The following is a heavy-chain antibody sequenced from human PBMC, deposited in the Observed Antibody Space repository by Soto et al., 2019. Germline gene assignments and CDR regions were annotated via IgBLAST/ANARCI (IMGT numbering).Heavy chain of an antibody. D-gene: IGHD6-13*01. Sequence: SETLSLTCIVSCGSSSEKYWNWVRQPPGKGLEWIGLIFANGHTDYNPSLKSHVTMSVDASKNQFSLRLTSMPAADTAVYYCVASLAASGLNWLDPWGRGTLVTVSS. CDR1: CGSSSEKY. J-gene: IGHJ5*02. V-gene: IGHV4-4*07. CDR2: IFANGHT. CDR3: VASLAASGLNWLDP.